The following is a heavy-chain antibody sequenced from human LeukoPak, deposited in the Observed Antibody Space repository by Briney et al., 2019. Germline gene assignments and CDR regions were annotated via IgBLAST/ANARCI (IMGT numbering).Heavy chain of an antibody. V-gene: IGHV3-66*01. CDR3: ARAPTMVRGVIPWFDP. J-gene: IGHJ5*02. CDR1: GFTVSSNY. CDR2: IYSGGST. Sequence: GGSLRLSCAASGFTVSSNYMSWVRQAPGKGLEWVSVIYSGGSTYYADSVKGRFTISRDNSKNTLYLQMNSLRAEDTAVYYCARAPTMVRGVIPWFDPWGQGTLVTVSS. D-gene: IGHD3-10*01.